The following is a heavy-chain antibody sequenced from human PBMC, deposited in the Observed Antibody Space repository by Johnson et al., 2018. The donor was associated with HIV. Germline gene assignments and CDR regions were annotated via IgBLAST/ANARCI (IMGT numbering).Heavy chain of an antibody. CDR3: ARSSGYYGTDAFDI. CDR2: ISYDGKKR. D-gene: IGHD3-22*01. V-gene: IGHV3-30*03. CDR1: GFSFDDYG. Sequence: QVQLVESGGGEVRPGGSLRLSCAASGFSFDDYGMCWVRQAPGQGRARVAVISYDGKKRYYADSVKGRFTLSIDNSKNTLYLQMNSLRPEDTAVYYCARSSGYYGTDAFDIWGQRTMVTVSS. J-gene: IGHJ3*02.